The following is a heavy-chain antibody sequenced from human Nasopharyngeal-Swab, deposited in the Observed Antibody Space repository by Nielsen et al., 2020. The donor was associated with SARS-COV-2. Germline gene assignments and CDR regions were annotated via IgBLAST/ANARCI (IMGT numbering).Heavy chain of an antibody. CDR1: GGSISSYY. CDR2: IYYSGST. Sequence: SETLSLTCTVSGGSISSYYWGWIRQPPGKGLEWIGSIYYSGSTYYNPSLKSRVTISVDTSKNQFSLKLSSVTAADTAVYYCARRVVAGTGTPYYYYYYYMDVWGKGTTVTVSS. CDR3: ARRVVAGTGTPYYYYYYYMDV. D-gene: IGHD6-19*01. V-gene: IGHV4-39*01. J-gene: IGHJ6*03.